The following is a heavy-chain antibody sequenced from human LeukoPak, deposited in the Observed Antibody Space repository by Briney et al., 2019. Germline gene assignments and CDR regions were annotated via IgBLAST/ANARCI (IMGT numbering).Heavy chain of an antibody. CDR3: ARWNRLIDY. V-gene: IGHV4-59*01. CDR2: GYYSGST. CDR1: GASISSYY. J-gene: IGHJ4*02. D-gene: IGHD1-1*01. Sequence: SETLSLTCTVSGASISSYYWSWIGQPPGKGLEWIGYGYYSGSTNYNPSLKSRVTISVDTSKNQFSLKVRSVTAADTAVYYCARWNRLIDYWGQGTLVTVSS.